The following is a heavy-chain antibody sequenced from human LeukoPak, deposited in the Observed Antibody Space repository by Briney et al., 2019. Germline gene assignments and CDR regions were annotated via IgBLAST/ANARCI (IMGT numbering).Heavy chain of an antibody. D-gene: IGHD3-16*02. J-gene: IGHJ3*02. CDR2: INYSGST. CDR3: ARGCYDYVWGSYRTMNAFDI. Sequence: SETLSLTCAVYGGSFSGYYWSWIRQPPGKGLEWIGEINYSGSTNYNPSLKSRVTISVDTSKNQFSLKLSSVTAADTAVYYCARGCYDYVWGSYRTMNAFDIWGQGTMVTVSS. CDR1: GGSFSGYY. V-gene: IGHV4-34*01.